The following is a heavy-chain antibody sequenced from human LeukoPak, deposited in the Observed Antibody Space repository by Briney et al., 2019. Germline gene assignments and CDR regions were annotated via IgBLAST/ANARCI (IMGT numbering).Heavy chain of an antibody. D-gene: IGHD6-13*01. Sequence: SETLSLTCTVSGGSISSYYWSWIRQPPGKGLEWIGYIYYSGSTNYNPSLKSRVTISVDTSKNQFSLKLSSVTAADTAVYYCARGYSSWYSSDFDYWGQGTLVTVSS. V-gene: IGHV4-59*01. CDR1: GGSISSYY. CDR3: ARGYSSWYSSDFDY. CDR2: IYYSGST. J-gene: IGHJ4*02.